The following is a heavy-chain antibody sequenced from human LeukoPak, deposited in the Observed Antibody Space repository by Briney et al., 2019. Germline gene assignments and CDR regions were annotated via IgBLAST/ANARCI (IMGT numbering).Heavy chain of an antibody. D-gene: IGHD3-9*01. Sequence: PGGSLRLSCAASGFTFSSYAMHWVRQAPGKGLEWVAVISYDGSNKYYADSVKGRFTISRDNSKNTLYLQMNSLRAEDTAVYYCARQYYDILSKRVSYYYGMDVWGQGTTVTVSS. CDR2: ISYDGSNK. CDR3: ARQYYDILSKRVSYYYGMDV. V-gene: IGHV3-30-3*01. J-gene: IGHJ6*02. CDR1: GFTFSSYA.